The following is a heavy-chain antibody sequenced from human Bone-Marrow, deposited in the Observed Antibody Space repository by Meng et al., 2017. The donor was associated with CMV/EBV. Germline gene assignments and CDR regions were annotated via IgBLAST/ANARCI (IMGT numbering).Heavy chain of an antibody. J-gene: IGHJ5*02. V-gene: IGHV6-1*01. CDR1: GDSVSSNSSA. CDR3: ARDYRKQQLWFDP. CDR2: TYYRSKWYN. D-gene: IGHD6-13*01. Sequence: VQRDQVGAGLVKASQALSPTCSIPGDSVSSNSSAWNWIRHSPSRGLEWLGRTYYRSKWYNDYAVSVKSRITINPDTSKNQFSLQLNSVTPEDTAVYYCARDYRKQQLWFDPWGQGTLVTVSS.